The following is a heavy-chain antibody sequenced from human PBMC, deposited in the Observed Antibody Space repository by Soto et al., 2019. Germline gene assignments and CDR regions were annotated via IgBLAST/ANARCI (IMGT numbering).Heavy chain of an antibody. CDR2: ISYDGSNK. D-gene: IGHD3-10*01. CDR3: AKDGYMVRGVTYGKSYYYYGMDV. V-gene: IGHV3-30*18. J-gene: IGHJ6*02. Sequence: GGSLRLSCAASGFTFSSYGMHWVRQAPGKGLEWVAVISYDGSNKYYADSVKGRFTISRDNSKNTLYLQMNSLRAEDTAVYYCAKDGYMVRGVTYGKSYYYYGMDVWGQGTTVTVSS. CDR1: GFTFSSYG.